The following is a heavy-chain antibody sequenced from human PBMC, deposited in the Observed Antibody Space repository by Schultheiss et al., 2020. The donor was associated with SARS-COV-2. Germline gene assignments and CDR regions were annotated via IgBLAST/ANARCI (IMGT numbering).Heavy chain of an antibody. CDR1: GDSISSYY. J-gene: IGHJ6*02. CDR2: INHSGST. CDR3: ARTYDFFSRYGMDV. Sequence: SETLSLTCTVSGDSISSYYWSWVRQPPGKGLEWIGEINHSGSTNYNPSLKSRVTILVDTSKNQFSLKLSSVTAADTAVYYCARTYDFFSRYGMDVWGQGTTVTVSS. V-gene: IGHV4-34*01. D-gene: IGHD3-3*01.